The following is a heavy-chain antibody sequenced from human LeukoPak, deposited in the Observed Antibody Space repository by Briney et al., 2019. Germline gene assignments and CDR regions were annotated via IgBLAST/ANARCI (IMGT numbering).Heavy chain of an antibody. CDR2: IHYSGST. J-gene: IGHJ4*02. D-gene: IGHD3-3*01. Sequence: SETLSLTCTVSGGSISSSSYYWGWIRQPPGKGLEWIGSIHYSGSTYYNPSLKSRVTISVDTSKNQFSLKLSSVTAADTAVYYCARASTVNDFWSGSIMHYFDYWGQGTLVTVSS. CDR3: ARASTVNDFWSGSIMHYFDY. V-gene: IGHV4-39*07. CDR1: GGSISSSSYY.